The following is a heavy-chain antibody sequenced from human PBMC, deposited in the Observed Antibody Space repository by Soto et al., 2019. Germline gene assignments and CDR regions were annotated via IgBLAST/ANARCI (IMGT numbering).Heavy chain of an antibody. CDR2: ISYGGST. CDR3: SRGILV. CDR1: GGSINSGGYC. V-gene: IGHV4-31*03. Sequence: QVQLQESGPGLVKPSQTLSLTCTVSGGSINSGGYCWSWIRQHPGKGLDWIGCISYGGSTPYNPSLKSRVTITVDTSKNQFSLKLTSVTAADTAVYYCSRGILVWGQGALITVSS. D-gene: IGHD5-18*01. J-gene: IGHJ4*02.